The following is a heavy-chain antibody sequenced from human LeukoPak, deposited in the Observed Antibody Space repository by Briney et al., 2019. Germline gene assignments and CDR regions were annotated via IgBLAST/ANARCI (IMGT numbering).Heavy chain of an antibody. CDR3: TTDGGPPPLMVYAIAVRRDY. J-gene: IGHJ4*02. V-gene: IGHV3-15*01. D-gene: IGHD2-8*01. CDR1: GFTFSNAW. Sequence: PGGSLRLSCAASGFTFSNAWMSWVRQAPGKGLEWVGRIKSKTDGGTTDYAAPVKGRFTISRDDSKNTLYLQMNSRKTEDTAVYYCTTDGGPPPLMVYAIAVRRDYWGQGTLVTVSS. CDR2: IKSKTDGGTT.